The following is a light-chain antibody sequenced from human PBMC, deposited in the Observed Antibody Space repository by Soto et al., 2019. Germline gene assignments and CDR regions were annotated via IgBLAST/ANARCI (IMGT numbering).Light chain of an antibody. CDR3: RQYGSSPSYT. V-gene: IGKV3-20*01. Sequence: EIVLTQSPGTLSLSPGERATLSCRASQSLSSYLAWYQQKPGQAPRLLIYGASSMATGIPDRFSGSGSGTDFPLTISRLEPEDFAVYYCRQYGSSPSYTFGQGTKLEIK. J-gene: IGKJ2*01. CDR1: QSLSSY. CDR2: GAS.